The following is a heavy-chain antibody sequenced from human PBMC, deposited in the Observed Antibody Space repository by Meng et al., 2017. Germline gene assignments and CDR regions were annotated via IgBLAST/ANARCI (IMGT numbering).Heavy chain of an antibody. CDR2: ISAYNGNT. D-gene: IGHD5-18*01. J-gene: IGHJ4*02. CDR3: ARDLDGYSYDLNYFDY. V-gene: IGHV1-18*01. CDR1: GYTFTSYG. Sequence: ASVKVSCKASGYTFTSYGISWVRQAPGQGLEWMGWISAYNGNTNYAQKLQGRVTMTTDTSTSTAYMELRSLRSDDTAVYYCARDLDGYSYDLNYFDYWGQGTLVTVSS.